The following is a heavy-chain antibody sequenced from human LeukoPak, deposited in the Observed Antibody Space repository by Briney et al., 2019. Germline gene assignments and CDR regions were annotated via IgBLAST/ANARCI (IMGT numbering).Heavy chain of an antibody. CDR3: AKAMVRGVIDDAFDI. J-gene: IGHJ3*02. D-gene: IGHD3-10*01. Sequence: GGSLRLSCAASGFTFSSYGMHWVRQAPGKGLEWVAVISYDGSNKYYADSVKGRFTISRDNSKNTLYLQMNSLRAEDTAVYYCAKAMVRGVIDDAFDIWGQGTKVTVSS. V-gene: IGHV3-30*18. CDR2: ISYDGSNK. CDR1: GFTFSSYG.